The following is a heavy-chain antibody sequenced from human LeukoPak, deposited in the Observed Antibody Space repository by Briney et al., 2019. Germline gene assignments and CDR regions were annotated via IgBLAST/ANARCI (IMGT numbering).Heavy chain of an antibody. CDR3: ARVVPAAINYYYGMDV. CDR2: IYYSGST. D-gene: IGHD2-2*01. J-gene: IGHJ6*02. CDR1: GGSVSSGSYY. V-gene: IGHV4-61*01. Sequence: PSETLSLTCTVSGGSVSSGSYYWSWIRQPPGKGLEWIGYIYYSGSTNYNPSLKSRVTISVDTSKNQFSLKLSSVTAADTAVYYCARVVPAAINYYYGMDVWGQGTTVTVSS.